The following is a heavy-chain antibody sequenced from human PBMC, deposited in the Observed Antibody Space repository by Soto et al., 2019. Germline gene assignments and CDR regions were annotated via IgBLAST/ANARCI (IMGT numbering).Heavy chain of an antibody. CDR3: ARDLPRLWRIEVIGPLGGGPGKNWFDP. CDR1: GGSFSGYY. J-gene: IGHJ5*02. D-gene: IGHD3-22*01. Sequence: SETLSLTCAVYGGSFSGYYWSWIRQPPGKGLEWIGEINHSGSTNYNPSLKSRVTISVDTSKSQFSLKLSSVTAADTAVYYCARDLPRLWRIEVIGPLGGGPGKNWFDPWGQGTLVTV. V-gene: IGHV4-34*01. CDR2: INHSGST.